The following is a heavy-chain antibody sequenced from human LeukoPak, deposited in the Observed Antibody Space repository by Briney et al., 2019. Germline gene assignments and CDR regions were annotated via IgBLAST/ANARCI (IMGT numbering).Heavy chain of an antibody. CDR3: ASGVVVPAAISYYYYMDV. D-gene: IGHD2-2*01. Sequence: ASVKVSCKASGYTFTSYDINWVRQATGQGLEWMGWMNPNSGNTGYAQKFQGRVTMTRNTSISTAYMELSSLRSEDTAVYYCASGVVVPAAISYYYYMDVWGKGTTVTVSS. CDR1: GYTFTSYD. J-gene: IGHJ6*03. V-gene: IGHV1-8*01. CDR2: MNPNSGNT.